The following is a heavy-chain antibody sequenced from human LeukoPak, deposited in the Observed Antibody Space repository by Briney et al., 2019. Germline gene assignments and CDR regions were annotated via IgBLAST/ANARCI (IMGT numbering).Heavy chain of an antibody. CDR3: ARGWAGKHI. J-gene: IGHJ3*02. Sequence: GESLKISCKGSGYTFTSYDINWVRQATGQGLEWMGWMNPNSGNTGYAQKFQGRVTITRNTSISTAYMELSSLRSEDTAVYYCARGWAGKHIWGQGIMVTVSS. CDR2: MNPNSGNT. D-gene: IGHD1-26*01. V-gene: IGHV1-8*03. CDR1: GYTFTSYD.